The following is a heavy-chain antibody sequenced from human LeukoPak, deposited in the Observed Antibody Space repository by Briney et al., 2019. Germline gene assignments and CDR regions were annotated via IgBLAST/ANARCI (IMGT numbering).Heavy chain of an antibody. D-gene: IGHD5-18*01. V-gene: IGHV4-4*02. J-gene: IGHJ4*02. CDR3: ARGWIQLWLYESDYFDY. CDR1: GGSISSSNW. CDR2: IYHSGST. Sequence: PSETLSLTCAVSGGSISSSNWWSWVRQPPGKGLEWIGEIYHSGSTNYNPSLKSRVTISVDKSTNQFSLKLSSVTAADTAVYYCARGWIQLWLYESDYFDYWGQGTLVTVSS.